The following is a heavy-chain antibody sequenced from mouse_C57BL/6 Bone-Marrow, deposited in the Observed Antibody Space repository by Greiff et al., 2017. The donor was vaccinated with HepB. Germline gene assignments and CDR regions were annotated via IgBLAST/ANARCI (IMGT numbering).Heavy chain of an antibody. D-gene: IGHD1-1*01. Sequence: VKLQESGAELARPGASVKLSCKASGYTFTSYGISWVKQRTGQGLEWIGEIYPRSGNTYYNEKFKGKATLTADKSSSTAYMELRSLTSEDSAVYFCARGRITTVVPYAMDYWGQGTSVTVSS. J-gene: IGHJ4*01. CDR3: ARGRITTVVPYAMDY. V-gene: IGHV1-81*01. CDR2: IYPRSGNT. CDR1: GYTFTSYG.